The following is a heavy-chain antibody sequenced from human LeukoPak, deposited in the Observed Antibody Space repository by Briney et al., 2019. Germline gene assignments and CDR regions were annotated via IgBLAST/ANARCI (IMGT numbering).Heavy chain of an antibody. CDR2: TDWHRGST. J-gene: IGHJ2*01. Sequence: PGSALRICSGPPGSPCDQPVFRSVRPARAKRTNLVSGTDWHRGSTGYADSVKGRFTISRDNAKNSLYLQMNSRRADDSDLYHCASDGGYGSGSYNLHYWFFDLWRRRTLVTV. D-gene: IGHD3-10*01. CDR3: ASDGGYGSGSYNLHYWFFDL. V-gene: IGHV3-20*01. CDR1: GSPCDQPV.